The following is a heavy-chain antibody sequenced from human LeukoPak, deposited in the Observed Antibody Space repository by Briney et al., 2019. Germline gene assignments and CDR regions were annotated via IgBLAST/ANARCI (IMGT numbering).Heavy chain of an antibody. V-gene: IGHV4-61*01. J-gene: IGHJ4*02. D-gene: IGHD5-18*01. CDR1: AGSVSSGSYY. Sequence: SETLSLTCTVSAGSVSSGSYYWSWIRQPPGKGLDWIGHIYYSGSTNYNPSLKSRGTISVDTSKKQFSLKLSSVTAADTAVYYCARGRFSYGYPYYFDYWGQRTLVTVSS. CDR3: ARGRFSYGYPYYFDY. CDR2: IYYSGST.